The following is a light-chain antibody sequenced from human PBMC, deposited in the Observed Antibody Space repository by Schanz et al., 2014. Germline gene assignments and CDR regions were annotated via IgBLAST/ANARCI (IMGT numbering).Light chain of an antibody. J-gene: IGLJ3*02. CDR1: SSDVGGYNY. CDR2: EVS. CDR3: NSFTSSHTHV. Sequence: QSALTQPPSASGSPGQSVTISCTGTSSDVGGYNYVSWYQQHPGKAPKLMIYEVSKRPSGVPDRFSGSKSGNTASLTISGLQAEDEADYYCNSFTSSHTHVFGGGTKLTVL. V-gene: IGLV2-8*01.